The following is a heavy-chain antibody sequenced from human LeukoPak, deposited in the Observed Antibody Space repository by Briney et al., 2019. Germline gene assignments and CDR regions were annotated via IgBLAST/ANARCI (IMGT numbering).Heavy chain of an antibody. V-gene: IGHV1-46*01. CDR3: ARGSVVVPAAIRYYHYYMDV. Sequence: ASVKVSRKASGYTFTSYYMHWVRQAPGQGLEWMGIINPSGGSTSYAQKFQGRVTMTRDMSTSTVYMELSSLRSEDTAVYYCARGSVVVPAAIRYYHYYMDVWGKGTTVTVSS. D-gene: IGHD2-2*02. J-gene: IGHJ6*03. CDR1: GYTFTSYY. CDR2: INPSGGST.